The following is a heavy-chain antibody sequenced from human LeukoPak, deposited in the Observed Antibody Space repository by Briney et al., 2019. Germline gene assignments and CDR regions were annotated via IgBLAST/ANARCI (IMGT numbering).Heavy chain of an antibody. V-gene: IGHV4-39*07. CDR2: IYYSGST. CDR3: ARGAVAGTRYYYYYMDV. D-gene: IGHD6-19*01. CDR1: GGSISSSSYY. Sequence: SETLSLTCTVSGGSISSSSYYWGWIRQPAGKGLEWIGSIYYSGSTYYNPTLKSRVTISVDTSKNQFSLKLSSVTAADTAVYYCARGAVAGTRYYYYYMDVWDKGTTVTISS. J-gene: IGHJ6*03.